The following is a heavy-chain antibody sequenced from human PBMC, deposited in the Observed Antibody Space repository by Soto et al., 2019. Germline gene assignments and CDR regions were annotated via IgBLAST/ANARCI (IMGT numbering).Heavy chain of an antibody. Sequence: GGSLRLSCAASGFTFSSYAMSWVRQAPGKGLEWVSAISGSGGSTYYADSVKGRFTITRDNSKNTLHLQMNSLRAEDTAVYYCAKPVSGALVPPEYFQHWGQGTLVTVSS. CDR1: GFTFSSYA. CDR2: ISGSGGST. CDR3: AKPVSGALVPPEYFQH. V-gene: IGHV3-23*01. D-gene: IGHD6-13*01. J-gene: IGHJ1*01.